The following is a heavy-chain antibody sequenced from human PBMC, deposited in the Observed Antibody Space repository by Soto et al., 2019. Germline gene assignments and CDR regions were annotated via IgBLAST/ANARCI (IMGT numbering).Heavy chain of an antibody. CDR2: ISAYNGNT. D-gene: IGHD1-20*01. J-gene: IGHJ5*02. CDR1: GYTFTSYG. CDR3: ARDSAGTHNWNDPNWFDP. V-gene: IGHV1-18*01. Sequence: ASVKVSCKASGYTFTSYGISWVRQAPGQGLEWMGWISAYNGNTNYAQKLQGRVTMTTDTSTSTAYMELRSLRSDDTAVYYCARDSAGTHNWNDPNWFDPWGQGTLVTVSS.